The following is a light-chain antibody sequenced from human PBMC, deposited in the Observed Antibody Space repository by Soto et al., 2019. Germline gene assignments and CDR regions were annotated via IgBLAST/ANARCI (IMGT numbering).Light chain of an antibody. CDR1: SSDIGAYNY. CDR2: DVS. V-gene: IGLV2-14*03. CDR3: SSYTSSGSLVV. Sequence: QSALTQPASVSGSPGQSITIPCTGTSSDIGAYNYVSWYQQHPGKVPKLIIYDVSNRPSGVSNRFSGSKSGNTASLTISGLRAEDEADYYCSSYTSSGSLVVFGGGTKLTVL. J-gene: IGLJ2*01.